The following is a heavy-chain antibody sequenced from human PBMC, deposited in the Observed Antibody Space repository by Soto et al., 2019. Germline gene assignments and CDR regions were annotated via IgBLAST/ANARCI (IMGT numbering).Heavy chain of an antibody. D-gene: IGHD6-13*01. Sequence: EVQLLESGGGLVQPGGSLRLSCAASGFTFSSYAMSWVRQAPGKGLEWVSVISGSGDSTYYADSVKGRFTISRDNSKNSLYLQMNSLRAEDTAVYYCAMRGPGTYFDYWGQGTLVTVSS. V-gene: IGHV3-23*01. CDR3: AMRGPGTYFDY. J-gene: IGHJ4*02. CDR2: ISGSGDST. CDR1: GFTFSSYA.